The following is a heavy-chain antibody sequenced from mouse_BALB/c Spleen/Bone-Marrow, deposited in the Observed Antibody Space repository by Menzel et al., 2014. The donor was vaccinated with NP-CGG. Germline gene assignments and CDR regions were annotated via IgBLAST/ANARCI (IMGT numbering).Heavy chain of an antibody. Sequence: QVQLKQSGAELARPGASVKMSCKASGYTFTSYTMHWVKRRPGQGLEWIGYINPSSGYTNYNQKFKDKATLTADKSSSTAYMQLSSLTSEDSAVYYCARSNGNYVLAYWGQGTLVTVSA. CDR3: ARSNGNYVLAY. CDR2: INPSSGYT. V-gene: IGHV1-4*01. J-gene: IGHJ3*01. CDR1: GYTFTSYT. D-gene: IGHD2-1*01.